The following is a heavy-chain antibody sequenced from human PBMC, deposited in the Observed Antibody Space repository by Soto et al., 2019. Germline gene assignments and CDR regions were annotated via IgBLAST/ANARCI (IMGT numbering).Heavy chain of an antibody. Sequence: QVQLVESGGGVVQPGRSLRLSCAASRFTFSNYGMHWVRQAPGKGLEWGAVIWDDASNKNYADSVKGRFTISRDNSKNTLYLQMNSLRAEDTAVYYCARDDYGMDVWGQGTTVTVSS. CDR3: ARDDYGMDV. CDR1: RFTFSNYG. CDR2: IWDDASNK. V-gene: IGHV3-33*01. J-gene: IGHJ6*02.